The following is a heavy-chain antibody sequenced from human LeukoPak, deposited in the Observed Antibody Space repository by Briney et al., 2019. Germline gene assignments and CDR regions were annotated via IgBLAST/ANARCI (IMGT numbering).Heavy chain of an antibody. J-gene: IGHJ5*02. Sequence: SETLSLTCTVSGGSISTSNYYWGWIRQPPGKGLEWIGNIFYSGSTYYSPSLRSRVTISLDTSMNQFSLKLNSVTAADTAVYYCAREKKNWWLSKHWFDPWGQGTLVTVSS. CDR1: GGSISTSNYY. CDR3: AREKKNWWLSKHWFDP. CDR2: IFYSGST. V-gene: IGHV4-39*07. D-gene: IGHD5-12*01.